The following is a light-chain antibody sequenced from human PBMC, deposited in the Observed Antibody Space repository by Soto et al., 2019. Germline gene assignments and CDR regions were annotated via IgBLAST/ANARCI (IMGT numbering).Light chain of an antibody. CDR2: AAS. V-gene: IGKV1-39*01. CDR1: QTISSW. Sequence: DIQMTQSPSTLSGSVGDRVTITCRASQTISSWLAWYQQKPGKAPKLLIYAASSLQSGVPSRFSGSGSGADFTLTISSLQPEDFATYYCQQSYSTPITFGQGTRLEIK. CDR3: QQSYSTPIT. J-gene: IGKJ5*01.